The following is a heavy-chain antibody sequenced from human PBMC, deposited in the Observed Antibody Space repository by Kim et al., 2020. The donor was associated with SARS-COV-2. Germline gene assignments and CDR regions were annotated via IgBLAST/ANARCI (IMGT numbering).Heavy chain of an antibody. D-gene: IGHD3-10*01. CDR1: GYTFTGYY. CDR3: ARSPMVRGVIGVGMGY. V-gene: IGHV1-2*06. CDR2: INPNSGGT. Sequence: ASVKVSCKASGYTFTGYYMHWVRQAPGQGLEWMGRINPNSGGTNSAQKFQGRVTMTRDTSISTAYMELSRLRSDDTAVYYCARSPMVRGVIGVGMGYWGQGTLVTVSS. J-gene: IGHJ4*02.